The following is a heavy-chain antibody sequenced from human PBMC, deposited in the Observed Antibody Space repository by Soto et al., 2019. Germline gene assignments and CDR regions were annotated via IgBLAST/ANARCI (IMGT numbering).Heavy chain of an antibody. CDR1: RVAFSKFI. J-gene: IGHJ6*02. V-gene: IGHV1-69*13. CDR2: IIPIFGTA. Sequence: ASVKVSCKASRVAFSKFIVTWVRQAPGLGLEWVGGIIPIFGTANYAQKFQGRVTITADESTSTSYMEVNNLRSEDTAVYYCAKVRYSSPMGYYYGMDVWGQGTTVTDSS. D-gene: IGHD6-19*01. CDR3: AKVRYSSPMGYYYGMDV.